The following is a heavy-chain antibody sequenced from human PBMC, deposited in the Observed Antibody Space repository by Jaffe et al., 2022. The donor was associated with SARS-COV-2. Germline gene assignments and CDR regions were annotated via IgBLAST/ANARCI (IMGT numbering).Heavy chain of an antibody. J-gene: IGHJ2*01. Sequence: QVQLVQSGAEVKKPGASVKVSCKVSGSTLTELSMHWVRQAPGKGLEWMGGFDPEDGETIYAQKFQGRVTMSEDTSTDTAYMELSSLRSEDTAVYYCATDKLSGSPIYWYFDLWGRGTLVTVSS. V-gene: IGHV1-24*01. CDR1: GSTLTELS. CDR2: FDPEDGET. D-gene: IGHD1-26*01. CDR3: ATDKLSGSPIYWYFDL.